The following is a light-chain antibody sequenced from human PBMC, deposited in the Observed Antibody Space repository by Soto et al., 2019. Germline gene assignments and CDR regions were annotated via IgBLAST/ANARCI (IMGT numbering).Light chain of an antibody. Sequence: EIVLTQSPATLSVSPGERATLSCRASQSISSLLAWYQQKPGQAPRLLIYSASTRASGIPARFSGSGSGADFTLTISSLQSEDFAVYYCQQYYDWPITLGQGTRLDIK. CDR2: SAS. CDR1: QSISSL. CDR3: QQYYDWPIT. V-gene: IGKV3-15*01. J-gene: IGKJ5*01.